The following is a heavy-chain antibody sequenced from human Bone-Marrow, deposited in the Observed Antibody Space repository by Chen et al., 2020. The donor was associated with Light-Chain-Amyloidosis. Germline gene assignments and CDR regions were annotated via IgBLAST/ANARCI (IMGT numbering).Heavy chain of an antibody. Sequence: QVXLVQSGAEVKRPGASVKVSCKFSGDSLTDLAIHWVRQAPGKGLEWVGGFDPEDEEMMYGQKFQGRVRMIEDTSTETAYMELTSLTSEDTAIYYCATDVDVGDYYETGFNYWGQGTLVTVSS. CDR1: GDSLTDLA. V-gene: IGHV1-24*01. J-gene: IGHJ4*02. CDR3: ATDVDVGDYYETGFNY. D-gene: IGHD3-22*01. CDR2: FDPEDEEM.